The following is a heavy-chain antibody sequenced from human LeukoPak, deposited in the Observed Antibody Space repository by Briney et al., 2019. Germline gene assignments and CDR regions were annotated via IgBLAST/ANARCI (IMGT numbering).Heavy chain of an antibody. CDR2: ISDTPNTM. D-gene: IGHD5-12*01. J-gene: IGHJ4*02. V-gene: IGHV3-48*03. CDR3: AREYTGSEYFDY. Sequence: GGSLRLPCVASGFTFSSYEMNWVRQAPGKGLEWVSYISDTPNTMYYADSVKGRFTISRDNAKNSLFLQMNSLRVDDTAVYYCAREYTGSEYFDYWGQGTLVTVSS. CDR1: GFTFSSYE.